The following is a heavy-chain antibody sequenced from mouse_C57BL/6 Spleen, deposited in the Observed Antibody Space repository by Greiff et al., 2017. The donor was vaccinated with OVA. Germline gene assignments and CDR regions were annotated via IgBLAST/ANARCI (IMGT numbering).Heavy chain of an antibody. CDR2: IDPEDGET. CDR3: ARVVATDYYAMDY. D-gene: IGHD1-1*01. J-gene: IGHJ4*01. Sequence: EVQLQQSGAELVKPGASVKLSCTASGFNIKDYYMHWVKQRTEQGLEWIGRIDPEDGETKYAPKFPGKATITADTSSNTAYLQLSSLTSEDTAVYYCARVVATDYYAMDYWGQGTSVTVSS. CDR1: GFNIKDYY. V-gene: IGHV14-2*01.